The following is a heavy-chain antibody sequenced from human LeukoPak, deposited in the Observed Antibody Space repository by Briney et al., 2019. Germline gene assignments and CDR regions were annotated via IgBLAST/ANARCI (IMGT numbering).Heavy chain of an antibody. CDR2: IDPTGGST. Sequence: GASVKVSCKASGYTFTSYYMHWVRQAPGQGLEWMGIIDPTGGSTSYAQKFQGRVTMTRDMSTSTVYMELSSLRSEDTAVYYCARGHGNSLPYYYYYYYMDVWGKGTTVTVSS. J-gene: IGHJ6*03. CDR1: GYTFTSYY. D-gene: IGHD4-23*01. V-gene: IGHV1-46*01. CDR3: ARGHGNSLPYYYYYYYMDV.